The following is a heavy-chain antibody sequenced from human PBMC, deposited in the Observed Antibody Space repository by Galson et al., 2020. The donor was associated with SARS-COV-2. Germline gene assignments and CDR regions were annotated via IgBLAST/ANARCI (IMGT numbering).Heavy chain of an antibody. CDR1: GYTFTSYY. CDR2: INPSGGST. J-gene: IGHJ4*02. Sequence: GESLKISCKASGYTFTSYYMHWVRQAPGQGLEWMGIINPSGGSTSYAQKFQGRVTMTRDTSTSTVYMELSSLRSEDTAVYYCAREQGTVVVVAATGSGGYFDYWGQGTLVTVSS. CDR3: AREQGTVVVVAATGSGGYFDY. V-gene: IGHV1-46*01. D-gene: IGHD2-15*01.